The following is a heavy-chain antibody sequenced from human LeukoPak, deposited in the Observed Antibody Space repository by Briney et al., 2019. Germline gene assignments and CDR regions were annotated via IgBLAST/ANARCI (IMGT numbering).Heavy chain of an antibody. J-gene: IGHJ5*02. V-gene: IGHV1-2*02. CDR3: ARDPAGIPAAIGGWFDP. D-gene: IGHD2-2*02. CDR2: INPNSGGT. Sequence: ASVKVSCKASGYTFTDYSMHWVRQAPGQGLEWMGWINPNSGGTKYAQKFQGRVTMTSDTSISTGYMEVSRLTSDDTAVYYCARDPAGIPAAIGGWFDPWGPGTLVTVSS. CDR1: GYTFTDYS.